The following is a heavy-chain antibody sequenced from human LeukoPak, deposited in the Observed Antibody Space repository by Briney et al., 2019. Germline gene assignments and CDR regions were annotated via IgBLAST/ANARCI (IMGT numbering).Heavy chain of an antibody. CDR3: ARDTGGFGELFPDYVDY. V-gene: IGHV3-21*01. Sequence: GGSLRLSCAASGFTFSSYSMNWVRQAPGKGLEWVSSISSSSSYIYYADSVKGRFTISRDNAKNSLYLQMNSLRAEDTAVYYCARDTGGFGELFPDYVDYWGQGTLVTVSS. CDR1: GFTFSSYS. J-gene: IGHJ4*02. CDR2: ISSSSSYI. D-gene: IGHD3-10*01.